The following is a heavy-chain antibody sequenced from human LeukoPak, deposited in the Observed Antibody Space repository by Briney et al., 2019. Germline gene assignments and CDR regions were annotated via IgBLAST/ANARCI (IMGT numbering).Heavy chain of an antibody. CDR1: GGSISSYY. D-gene: IGHD3-22*01. CDR3: ARPRRPDGSGYYFHAFDI. CDR2: IYYSGST. J-gene: IGHJ3*02. Sequence: PSETLSLTCTVSGGSISSYYWSWIRQPPGKGLEWIGYIYYSGSTNYNPSLKSRVTISVDTSKNQFSLKLSSVTAADTAVYYCARPRRPDGSGYYFHAFDIWGQGTMVTVSS. V-gene: IGHV4-59*08.